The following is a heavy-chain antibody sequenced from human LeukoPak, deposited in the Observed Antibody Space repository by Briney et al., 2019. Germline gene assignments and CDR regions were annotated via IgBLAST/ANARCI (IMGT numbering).Heavy chain of an antibody. CDR3: ASLGTVTSFDY. CDR1: GGSISSSDYY. V-gene: IGHV4-30-4*01. J-gene: IGHJ4*02. Sequence: SETLSLTCTVSGGSISSSDYYRSWIRQPPGKGLEWIGYIYYSGSTYYNPSLKSRVTISVDTSKNQFSLKLSSVTAADTAVYYCASLGTVTSFDYWGQGTLVTVSS. CDR2: IYYSGST. D-gene: IGHD4-11*01.